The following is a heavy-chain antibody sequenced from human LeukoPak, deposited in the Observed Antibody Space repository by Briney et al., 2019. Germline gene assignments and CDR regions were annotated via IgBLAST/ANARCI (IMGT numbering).Heavy chain of an antibody. Sequence: SVKVSCKASGGTFSSYAISWVRQAPGQGLEWMGRIIPILGIANYAQKFQGRVTITADKSTSTAYMELSSLRSEDTAVYCCASLVAARTPYYFDYWGQGTLVTVSS. CDR2: IIPILGIA. J-gene: IGHJ4*02. CDR1: GGTFSSYA. CDR3: ASLVAARTPYYFDY. D-gene: IGHD2-15*01. V-gene: IGHV1-69*04.